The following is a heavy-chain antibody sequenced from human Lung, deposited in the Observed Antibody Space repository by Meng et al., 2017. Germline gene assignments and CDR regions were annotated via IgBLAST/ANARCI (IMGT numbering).Heavy chain of an antibody. V-gene: IGHV4-34*01. J-gene: IGHJ4*02. D-gene: IGHD4-11*01. CDR1: VGPSSDYH. CDR3: ARGPTTMAHDFDY. CDR2: INPSGST. Sequence: WGRGICEPPEILPPASVVSVGPSSDYHWSWTRQPPGKGLEWIGEINPSGSTNSNPSLANRATISVDTSQNNLSLKLSSVTAADSAVYYCARGPTTMAHDFDYWGQGTLVTVSS.